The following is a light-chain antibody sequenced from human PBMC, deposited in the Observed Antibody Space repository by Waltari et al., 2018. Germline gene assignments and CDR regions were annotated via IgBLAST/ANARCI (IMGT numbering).Light chain of an antibody. Sequence: EIMLTQSPGTLSLSPGERATLSCRASQSISRFLAWYQQKPGQAPRLLIYDASTRATGIPYRFSGSGSGTDFSLTINRLEPEDIAVYYCQKYGSLPATFGQGTKVEIK. CDR2: DAS. CDR3: QKYGSLPAT. CDR1: QSISRF. J-gene: IGKJ1*01. V-gene: IGKV3-20*01.